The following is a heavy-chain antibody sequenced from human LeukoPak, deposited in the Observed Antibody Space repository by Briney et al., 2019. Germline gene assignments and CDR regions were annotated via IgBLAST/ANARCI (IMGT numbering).Heavy chain of an antibody. CDR3: ARGCIAAAGLWY. CDR2: IIPIFGTA. V-gene: IGHV1-69*13. CDR1: GGTFSSYA. D-gene: IGHD6-13*01. J-gene: IGHJ4*02. Sequence: SVKVSCKASGGTFSSYAISWVRQAPGQGLEWMGGIIPIFGTANYAQKFQGRVTITADESTSTAYMELSSLRSEDTAVYYCARGCIAAAGLWYWGQGTLVTVSS.